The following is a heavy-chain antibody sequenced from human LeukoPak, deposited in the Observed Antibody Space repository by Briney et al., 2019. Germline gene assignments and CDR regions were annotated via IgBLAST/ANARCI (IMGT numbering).Heavy chain of an antibody. CDR2: INPNSGGT. D-gene: IGHD2-21*02. CDR3: ARGPVVVTARDYYGMDV. V-gene: IGHV1-2*02. CDR1: GYTFTGYY. Sequence: ASVKVSCKASGYTFTGYYMHWVRQAPGQGLEWMGWINPNSGGTNYAQKFQGRVTMTRDTSISTAYMELSRLRSDDTAVYYCARGPVVVTARDYYGMDVWGQGTTVTVSS. J-gene: IGHJ6*02.